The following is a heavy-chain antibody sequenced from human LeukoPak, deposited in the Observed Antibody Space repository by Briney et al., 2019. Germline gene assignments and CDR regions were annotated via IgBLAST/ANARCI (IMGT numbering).Heavy chain of an antibody. CDR1: GLIVSTNY. D-gene: IGHD1-26*01. J-gene: IGHJ5*02. CDR2: IYSGGNT. Sequence: GGSLRLSCSASGLIVSTNYLTWVRQAPGKGLEWVSVIYSGGNTYYADSVKGRFTISRDNSKNTLYLQMNSLRADDTAVYYCTRGPVGGFDAWGQGTLVTVSS. CDR3: TRGPVGGFDA. V-gene: IGHV3-53*01.